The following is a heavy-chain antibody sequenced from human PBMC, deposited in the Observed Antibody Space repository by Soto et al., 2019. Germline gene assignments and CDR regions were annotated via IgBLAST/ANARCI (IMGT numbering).Heavy chain of an antibody. J-gene: IGHJ5*02. D-gene: IGHD1-26*01. V-gene: IGHV3-30-3*01. CDR3: ARAAIVGAPGNFWFDP. CDR2: ICDGGSNK. Sequence: GGSLRLSGAASGFAFYYYNMNWVRQAPGRGLEWVSVICDGGSNKHYADSVKGRFTISRDNSKNTLYLQMNSLRAEDTAVYYCARAAIVGAPGNFWFDPWGQGTLVTVSS. CDR1: GFAFYYYN.